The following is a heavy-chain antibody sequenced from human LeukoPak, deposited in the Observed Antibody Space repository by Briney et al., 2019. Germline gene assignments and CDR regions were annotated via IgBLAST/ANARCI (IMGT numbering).Heavy chain of an antibody. D-gene: IGHD2-2*01. CDR2: ISSNGRSM. Sequence: GGSLRLSCAASGFTFSDYYMSWVRQAPGKGLEWVSYISSNGRSMYYADSVKGRLTVSRDNAKNSLYLQMNSLRAEDTAVYYCARYCSSTSCYEGSAEYFQHWGQGTLVMVSS. V-gene: IGHV3-11*01. J-gene: IGHJ1*01. CDR1: GFTFSDYY. CDR3: ARYCSSTSCYEGSAEYFQH.